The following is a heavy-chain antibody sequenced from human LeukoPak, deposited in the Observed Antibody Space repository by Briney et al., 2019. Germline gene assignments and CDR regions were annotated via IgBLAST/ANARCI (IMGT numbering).Heavy chain of an antibody. Sequence: PSETLSLTCSVSGXSVSSYYWSWIRQPPGKGQEWIGYVYYTGSTNYNPSLKSRVTMFEDKSKNQFSLRLYSVTVADTAVYYCARHFAYSSSSYFDYWGQGSLVTVSS. J-gene: IGHJ4*02. D-gene: IGHD6-6*01. CDR2: VYYTGST. V-gene: IGHV4-59*08. CDR3: ARHFAYSSSSYFDY. CDR1: GXSVSSYY.